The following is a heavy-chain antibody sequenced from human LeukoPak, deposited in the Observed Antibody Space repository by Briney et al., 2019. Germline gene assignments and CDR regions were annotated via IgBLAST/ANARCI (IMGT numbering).Heavy chain of an antibody. D-gene: IGHD6-13*01. CDR1: GFTFSKYA. V-gene: IGHV3-23*01. Sequence: PGGSLRLSCAASGFTFSKYAMNWVRQAPGKGLEWVSGITGSGGRTHYADSVKGRFTISRDNSKNTLDLQMNSLRAEDTAMYYCARETPDSSTWTVFDYWGQGTLVTVSS. CDR2: ITGSGGRT. CDR3: ARETPDSSTWTVFDY. J-gene: IGHJ4*02.